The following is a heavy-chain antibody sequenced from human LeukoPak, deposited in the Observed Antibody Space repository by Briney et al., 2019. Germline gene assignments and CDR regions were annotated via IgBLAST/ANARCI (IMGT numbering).Heavy chain of an antibody. V-gene: IGHV3-66*02. J-gene: IGHJ6*03. Sequence: GGSLRLSCAASGFTVSSNYMSWVRQAPGKGLEWVSDIYSGGSTYYADYVKGRFTISRDNSKNTLYLQMMSLRAEDTAVYYCARASISTDFWSGYYTGIGYYYYYMDVWGKGTTVTVSS. CDR1: GFTVSSNY. CDR3: ARASISTDFWSGYYTGIGYYYYYMDV. CDR2: IYSGGST. D-gene: IGHD3-3*01.